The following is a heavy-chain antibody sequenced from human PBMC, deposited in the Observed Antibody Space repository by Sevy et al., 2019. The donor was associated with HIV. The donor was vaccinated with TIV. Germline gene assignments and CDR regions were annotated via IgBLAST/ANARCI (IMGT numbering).Heavy chain of an antibody. J-gene: IGHJ4*02. V-gene: IGHV7-4-1*02. Sequence: ASVKVSCKASGYIFSSFAMTWVRQAPGQGLEWMGWINTNTGRPTYAQGFTGRFVFSLDSSVSTTYLQISSLKTEDTAVYYCARTLQGDIGFHYWGQGTLVTVSS. CDR1: GYIFSSFA. CDR2: INTNTGRP. CDR3: ARTLQGDIGFHY. D-gene: IGHD2-21*02.